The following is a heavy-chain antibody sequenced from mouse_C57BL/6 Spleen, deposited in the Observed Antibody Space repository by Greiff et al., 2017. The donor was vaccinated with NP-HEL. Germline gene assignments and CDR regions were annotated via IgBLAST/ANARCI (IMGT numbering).Heavy chain of an antibody. CDR2: IDPSDSYT. D-gene: IGHD1-1*01. J-gene: IGHJ2*01. Sequence: QVQLKQSGAELVMPGASVKLSCKASGYTFTSYWMHWVKQRPGQGLEWIGEIDPSDSYTNYNQKFKGKSTLTVDKSSSTAYMQLSSLTSEDSAVYYCAREGDYYGSSQYYFDYWGQGTTLTVSS. CDR3: AREGDYYGSSQYYFDY. V-gene: IGHV1-69*01. CDR1: GYTFTSYW.